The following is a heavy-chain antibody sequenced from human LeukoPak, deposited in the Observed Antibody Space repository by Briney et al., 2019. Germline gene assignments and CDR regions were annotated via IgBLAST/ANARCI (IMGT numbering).Heavy chain of an antibody. D-gene: IGHD3-3*01. V-gene: IGHV4-30-4*08. CDR3: EGFPYDFWSGPVP. Sequence: SETLSLTCTVSGGSISSGDYYWSWIRQPPGKGLEWIGYIYYSGSTYCNPSLKSRVTISVDTSKNQFSLKLSSVTAADTAVYYCEGFPYDFWSGPVPWGQGTLVTVSS. CDR2: IYYSGST. CDR1: GGSISSGDYY. J-gene: IGHJ5*02.